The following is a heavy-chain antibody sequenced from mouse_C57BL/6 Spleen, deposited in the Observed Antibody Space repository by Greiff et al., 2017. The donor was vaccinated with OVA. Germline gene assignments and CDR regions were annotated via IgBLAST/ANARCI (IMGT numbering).Heavy chain of an antibody. J-gene: IGHJ3*01. CDR2: IDPSDSET. Sequence: VQLQQPGAELVRPGYSVKLSCKASGYTFTSYWMHWVKQRPIQGLEWIGNIDPSDSETHYNQKFKDKATLTVDKSSSTAYMQLSSLTSEDSAVYYCARSPAQATYWFAYWGQGTLVTVSA. D-gene: IGHD3-2*02. V-gene: IGHV1-52*01. CDR1: GYTFTSYW. CDR3: ARSPAQATYWFAY.